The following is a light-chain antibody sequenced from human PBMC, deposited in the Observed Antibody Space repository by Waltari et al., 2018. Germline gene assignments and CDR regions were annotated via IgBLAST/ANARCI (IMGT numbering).Light chain of an antibody. CDR2: HAS. CDR3: QKYESLPAT. V-gene: IGKV3-20*01. CDR1: QSVSKY. J-gene: IGKJ1*01. Sequence: EIVLTQSPGTLSLSPGERATLSCRASQSVSKYLAWYQQKHGQAPRLLIYHASTRATGIPDRFSGSGSGTDFSLTISRLEPEDFAVYYCQKYESLPATFGQGTKVEIK.